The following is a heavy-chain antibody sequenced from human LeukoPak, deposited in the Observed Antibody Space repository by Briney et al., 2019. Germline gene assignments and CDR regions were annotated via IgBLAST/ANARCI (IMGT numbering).Heavy chain of an antibody. CDR2: ISPGTGGT. D-gene: IGHD6-13*01. J-gene: IGHJ5*02. CDR3: ATIRTSAAA. V-gene: IGHV1-2*02. CDR1: RYTFSGYY. Sequence: ASVKVSCKVSRYTFSGYYIHWVRQAPGQGLEWMGWISPGTGGTNYAQKFQGRVTMTRDTSIATVYLEVNSLTSDDTAVYFCATIRTSAAALGQGTLVTVSS.